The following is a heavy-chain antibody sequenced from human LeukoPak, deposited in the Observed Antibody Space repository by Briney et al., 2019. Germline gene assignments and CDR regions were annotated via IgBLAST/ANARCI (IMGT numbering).Heavy chain of an antibody. D-gene: IGHD6-6*01. V-gene: IGHV3-23*01. J-gene: IGHJ4*02. CDR3: TKESSPGDY. CDR2: VSESGGST. Sequence: GALRLSCVASGFTFTTYAMGWVRQVPGKGLEWVSSVSESGGSTYYADSVKGRFTISRDNSKNTVYLQMNSLRPEDTAVYYCTKESSPGDYWGLGTLVTVSS. CDR1: GFTFTTYA.